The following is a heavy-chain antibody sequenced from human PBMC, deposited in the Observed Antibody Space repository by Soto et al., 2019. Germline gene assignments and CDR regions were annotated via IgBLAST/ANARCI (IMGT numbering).Heavy chain of an antibody. D-gene: IGHD3-10*01. CDR3: ARRYGSAFDF. J-gene: IGHJ3*01. V-gene: IGHV4-59*01. CDR2: IYYSGST. Sequence: QVQLQESGPGLVKPSETLSLTCTVSGGSISSYYWSWIRQPPGKGLEWIGYIYYSGSTNYNPSLKSRVTISVDPPKNQFSLKLTSVTAADSAVYYCARRYGSAFDFWGQGTMVTVSS. CDR1: GGSISSYY.